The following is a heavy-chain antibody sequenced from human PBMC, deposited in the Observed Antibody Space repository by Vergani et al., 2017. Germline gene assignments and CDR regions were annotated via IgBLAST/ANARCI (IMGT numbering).Heavy chain of an antibody. Sequence: EVQLLESGGGLVQPGGSLRLSCAASGFTFSSYAMSWVRQAPGKGLEWVSAISGSGGSTYYADSVKGRFTISRDNSKNTLYLQMNSLRAEDTAVYYCAKGDHQRNLYCSGGSCYFDYWGQGTLVTVSS. V-gene: IGHV3-23*01. CDR1: GFTFSSYA. D-gene: IGHD2-15*01. J-gene: IGHJ4*02. CDR2: ISGSGGST. CDR3: AKGDHQRNLYCSGGSCYFDY.